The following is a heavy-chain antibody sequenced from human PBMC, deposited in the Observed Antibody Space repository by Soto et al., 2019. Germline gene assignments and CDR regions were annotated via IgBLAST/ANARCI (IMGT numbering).Heavy chain of an antibody. CDR1: GLTFDTYG. J-gene: IGHJ6*02. Sequence: PGGSLRLSCTTSGLTFDTYGMHWVRQAPGKGLEWVAIIWYDGSNKYYADSVKGRFTISRDNSKNTLYLQMNSLRAEDTAVYYCARADCTGAYCYSWPFNYGVDVWGQGTTVTVSS. V-gene: IGHV3-33*01. D-gene: IGHD2-15*01. CDR2: IWYDGSNK. CDR3: ARADCTGAYCYSWPFNYGVDV.